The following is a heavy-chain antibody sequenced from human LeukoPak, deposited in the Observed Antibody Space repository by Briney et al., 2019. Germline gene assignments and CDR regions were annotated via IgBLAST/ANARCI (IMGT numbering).Heavy chain of an antibody. CDR1: GFTFSDYE. CDR3: ARDLGMTDGDYVSYFDY. CDR2: ISSSGSII. V-gene: IGHV3-48*03. D-gene: IGHD4-17*01. Sequence: GGSLRLSCAASGFTFSDYEMNWVRQAPGKGLEWVSYISSSGSIIYYADSVKGPFTISRDNAKNSLYLQMNSLRAEDTALYYCARDLGMTDGDYVSYFDYWGQGTPVTVSS. J-gene: IGHJ4*02.